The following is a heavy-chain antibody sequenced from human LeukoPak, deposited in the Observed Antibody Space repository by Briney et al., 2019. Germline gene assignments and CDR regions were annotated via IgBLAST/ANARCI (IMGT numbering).Heavy chain of an antibody. J-gene: IGHJ5*02. CDR2: IYYSGST. Sequence: SETLSLTCTVSGGSISSSSYYWGWIRQPPGKGLEWIGSIYYSGSTYYNPSLKSRVTISVDTSKNQFSLKLSSVTAADTAVYYCARAGGKVVVTLDNWFDPWGQGTLVTVSS. D-gene: IGHD3-22*01. V-gene: IGHV4-39*07. CDR1: GGSISSSSYY. CDR3: ARAGGKVVVTLDNWFDP.